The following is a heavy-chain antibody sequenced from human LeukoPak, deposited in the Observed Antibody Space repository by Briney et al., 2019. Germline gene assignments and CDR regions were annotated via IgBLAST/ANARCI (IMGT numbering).Heavy chain of an antibody. J-gene: IGHJ5*02. CDR1: AYSISNDYY. D-gene: IGHD3/OR15-3a*01. Sequence: SETLSLTCTVSAYSISNDYYWVWIRQPPGKGLEWIGSIYYSGATNYNPSLKSRVTISVDTSKNQFSLKLSSVTAADTAVYYCAKEVARRTGGFDPWGQGTLVTVSS. CDR2: IYYSGAT. V-gene: IGHV4-38-2*02. CDR3: AKEVARRTGGFDP.